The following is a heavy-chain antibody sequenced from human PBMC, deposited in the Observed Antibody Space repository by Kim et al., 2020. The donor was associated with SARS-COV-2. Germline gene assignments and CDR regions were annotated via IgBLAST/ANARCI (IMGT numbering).Heavy chain of an antibody. V-gene: IGHV3-11*01. Sequence: TISYGDSVKGRFTISRDNAKNSLYLQMNSLRVDDTAIYYCARTIYSSGFNYWGQGTLVTVSS. CDR2: TI. J-gene: IGHJ4*02. CDR3: ARTIYSSGFNY. D-gene: IGHD6-19*01.